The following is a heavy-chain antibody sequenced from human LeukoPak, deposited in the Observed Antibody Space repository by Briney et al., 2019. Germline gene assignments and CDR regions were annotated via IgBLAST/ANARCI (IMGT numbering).Heavy chain of an antibody. CDR2: INTNTGNP. Sequence: ASVKVSCKASGYTFTSYAMNWVRQAPGQGLEWMGWINTNTGNPTYAQGFTGRFVFSLDTSVSTAYLQISSLKAEDTAVYYCARGQYYYGNSGHPIDYWGQGTLVTVSS. CDR1: GYTFTSYA. J-gene: IGHJ4*02. CDR3: ARGQYYYGNSGHPIDY. V-gene: IGHV7-4-1*02. D-gene: IGHD3-22*01.